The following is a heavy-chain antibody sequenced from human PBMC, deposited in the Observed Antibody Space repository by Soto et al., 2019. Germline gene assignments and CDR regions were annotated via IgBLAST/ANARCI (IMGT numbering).Heavy chain of an antibody. V-gene: IGHV1-8*01. CDR2: VNPKSGNT. CDR1: GYSFSTYD. Sequence: QVQLVQSGAEVKKPGASVKVSCKASGYSFSTYDINWVRQAAGQGLEWMGWVNPKSGNTDYAQRFGGRVTMTSNTSISTAYMELSALTPEDTAVYYCARPYCDSTSCYTDWFDPWGQGTLVTVSS. CDR3: ARPYCDSTSCYTDWFDP. J-gene: IGHJ5*02. D-gene: IGHD2-2*02.